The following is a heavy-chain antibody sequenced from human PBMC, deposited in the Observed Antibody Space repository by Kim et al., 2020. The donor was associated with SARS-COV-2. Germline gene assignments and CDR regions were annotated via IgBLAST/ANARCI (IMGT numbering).Heavy chain of an antibody. CDR3: AKSFSGSYFGYDY. J-gene: IGHJ4*02. D-gene: IGHD1-26*01. CDR2: ISYDGSHK. V-gene: IGHV3-30*18. CDR1: GFIFNTYG. Sequence: GGSLRLSCAASGFIFNTYGMHWVRQAPGKGLEWVAVISYDGSHKYYEDSVKGRFTISRDNSKNTLYLQMNSLRIEDTAVYYCAKSFSGSYFGYDYWGQGTLVTV.